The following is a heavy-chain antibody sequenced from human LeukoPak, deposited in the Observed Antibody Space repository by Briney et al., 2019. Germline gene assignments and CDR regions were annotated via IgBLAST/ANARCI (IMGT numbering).Heavy chain of an antibody. V-gene: IGHV3-33*08. J-gene: IGHJ6*02. Sequence: GGSLRLSCAASGFTFSSYGMHWVRQAPGKGLEWVAVIWYDGSNKYYADSVKGRFTISRDNSKNTLYLQMNSLRAEDTAVYYCARDLAPSDPYYYYYYGMDVWGQGTTVTVSS. CDR3: ARDLAPSDPYYYYYYGMDV. CDR1: GFTFSSYG. CDR2: IWYDGSNK.